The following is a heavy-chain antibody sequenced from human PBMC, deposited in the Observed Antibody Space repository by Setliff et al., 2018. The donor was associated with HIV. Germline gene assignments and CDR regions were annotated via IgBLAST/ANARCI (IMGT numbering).Heavy chain of an antibody. J-gene: IGHJ4*02. V-gene: IGHV4-4*02. Sequence: PSETLSLTCAVSGASVRSPTWWSWVRQAPGKGLEWVGEVFHSGSTNYNPSLKSRLTISVDKSKDQLSLKLTSVTAADTALYYCARGGGYYKLDYWGRGTLGTSPQ. D-gene: IGHD3-3*01. CDR1: GASVRSPTW. CDR3: ARGGGYYKLDY. CDR2: VFHSGST.